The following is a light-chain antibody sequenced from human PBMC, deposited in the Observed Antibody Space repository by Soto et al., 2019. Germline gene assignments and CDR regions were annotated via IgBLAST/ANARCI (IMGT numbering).Light chain of an antibody. J-gene: IGLJ1*01. CDR2: EVR. CDR1: SSDIGDYNF. V-gene: IGLV2-14*01. CDR3: SSFSMSSTLYV. Sequence: ALTQTASVSGSPGQSITISCTGTSSDIGDYNFVSWYQQHPGKAPPLMIFEVRDRPSGISSRFSGSKSGNTASLTISGLQTEDEADYYCSSFSMSSTLYVFGTGTKVTVL.